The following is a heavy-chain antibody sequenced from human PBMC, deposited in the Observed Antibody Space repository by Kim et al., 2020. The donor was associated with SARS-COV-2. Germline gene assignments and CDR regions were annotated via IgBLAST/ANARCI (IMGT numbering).Heavy chain of an antibody. D-gene: IGHD5-12*01. J-gene: IGHJ4*02. Sequence: SETLSLTCTVSGASVYSGNYYWSWIRQHPGKGLEWIGFVYFNGITYYNASLESRVTISIDTSKNQFSLNLNSVTAADTAVYYCARLEMATIYFDYWGQG. V-gene: IGHV4-31*03. CDR3: ARLEMATIYFDY. CDR2: VYFNGIT. CDR1: GASVYSGNYY.